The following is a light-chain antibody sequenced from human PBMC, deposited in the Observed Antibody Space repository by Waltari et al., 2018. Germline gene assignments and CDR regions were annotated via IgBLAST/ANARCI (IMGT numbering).Light chain of an antibody. J-gene: IGLJ2*01. CDR2: KVS. CDR3: SSFTTGSTGL. Sequence: WYQKHPGRSPLLIIRKVSERPSGVPHRFSGSKSGNTASLTISSLRSEDESLYFCSSFTTGSTGLFGGGTKLTVL. V-gene: IGLV2-14*01.